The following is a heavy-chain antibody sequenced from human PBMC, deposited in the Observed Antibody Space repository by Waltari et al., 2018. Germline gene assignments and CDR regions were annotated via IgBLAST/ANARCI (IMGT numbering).Heavy chain of an antibody. CDR3: ARDEYSSSSYYYYYMDV. D-gene: IGHD6-6*01. J-gene: IGHJ6*03. V-gene: IGHV1-2*02. CDR1: GYTFTGYY. CDR2: INPNSGGT. Sequence: QVQLVQSGAEVKKPGASVKVSCKASGYTFTGYYMHWVRQAPGQGLEWMGWINPNSGGTNYAQKFQGRVTMTRDTSIRTAYMELSRLGSDDTAVYYCARDEYSSSSYYYYYMDVWGKGTTVTISS.